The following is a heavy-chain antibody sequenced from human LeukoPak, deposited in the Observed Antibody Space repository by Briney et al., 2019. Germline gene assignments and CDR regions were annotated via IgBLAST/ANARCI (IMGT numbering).Heavy chain of an antibody. CDR2: ISSRTSTYT. J-gene: IGHJ6*02. CDR1: GFTFSDYY. V-gene: IGHV3-11*03. CDR3: ARIGRSGFVLDV. D-gene: IGHD3-10*01. Sequence: PGGSLRLSCAASGFTFSDYYMSWIRQAPGKGPQWVSYISSRTSTYTAYADSVEGRFTISRDNAKNSLFLQMNTLRADDTAVYYCARIGRSGFVLDVWGQGTTVTVSS.